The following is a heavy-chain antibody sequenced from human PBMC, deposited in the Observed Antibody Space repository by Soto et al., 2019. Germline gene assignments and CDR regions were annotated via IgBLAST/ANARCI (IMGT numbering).Heavy chain of an antibody. D-gene: IGHD4-4*01. Sequence: QVQLQESGPGLVKPSGTLSLTCAVSGGSISSSNWWSWVRQPPGKGLEGIGEIYHSGSTNYNPSLKSRVTISVDKSKNQFSLKLSSVTAADTAVYYCAREEAGNYGIYYYGMDVWGQGTTVTVSS. CDR2: IYHSGST. CDR3: AREEAGNYGIYYYGMDV. CDR1: GGSISSSNW. V-gene: IGHV4-4*02. J-gene: IGHJ6*02.